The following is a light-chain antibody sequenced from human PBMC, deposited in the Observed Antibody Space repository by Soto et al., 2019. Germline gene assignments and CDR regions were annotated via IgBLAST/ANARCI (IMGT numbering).Light chain of an antibody. CDR3: QQYHSWPRT. CDR1: QSVSTN. CDR2: SVS. V-gene: IGKV3-15*01. Sequence: EIVLTQSPATLSVSPGDRASLSCRASQSVSTNLAWYQHKPGQPPRLLFYSVSARASGVPARYSVSGSETDFTLTISSRQSEDLAVYYFQQYHSWPRTFGQGTKVE. J-gene: IGKJ1*01.